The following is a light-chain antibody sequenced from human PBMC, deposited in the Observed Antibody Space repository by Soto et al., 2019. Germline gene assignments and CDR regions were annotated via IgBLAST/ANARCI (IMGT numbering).Light chain of an antibody. CDR1: SSNIGSNY. Sequence: QPVLTQPPSASGTPGQRVTISCSGSSSNIGSNYVYWYQQHPGTAPKLLIYSNNQRPSGVPDRFSGSKSGTSASLAISGLRSEDEADYYCAAWDDSLSGVVFGGGTKLTVL. CDR2: SNN. J-gene: IGLJ2*01. CDR3: AAWDDSLSGVV. V-gene: IGLV1-47*02.